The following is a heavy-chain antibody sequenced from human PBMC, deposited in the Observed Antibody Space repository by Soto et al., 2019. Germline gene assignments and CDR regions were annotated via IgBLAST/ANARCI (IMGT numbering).Heavy chain of an antibody. CDR1: GYSFTGYW. J-gene: IGHJ4*02. V-gene: IGHV5-51*01. D-gene: IGHD6-19*01. Sequence: PGESLKISCTGSGYSFTGYWIGWVRQMPGKGLEWMGITYPGDSDTRYSPSFQGRVTISAXXXXXTXYXQXXXLEAXDAAVYFCARRGDSSGFIDYWGQGPLVTVS. CDR3: ARRGDSSGFIDY. CDR2: TYPGDSDT.